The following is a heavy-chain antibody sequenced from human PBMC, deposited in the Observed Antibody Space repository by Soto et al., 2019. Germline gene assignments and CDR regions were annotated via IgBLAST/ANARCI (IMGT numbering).Heavy chain of an antibody. V-gene: IGHV1-18*01. Sequence: QVHLVQSGAEVEKPGASVKVSCKASGYTFTTYGISWVRQAPGQGIEGMGWTTAYNGETKYAQKRQGIVTMTTDTSTSTAYMDLRSLTSDYTAVYYCARAYCSGTSCDGPDYWGQGTLGTGSS. CDR3: ARAYCSGTSCDGPDY. D-gene: IGHD2-2*01. CDR2: TTAYNGET. J-gene: IGHJ4*02. CDR1: GYTFTTYG.